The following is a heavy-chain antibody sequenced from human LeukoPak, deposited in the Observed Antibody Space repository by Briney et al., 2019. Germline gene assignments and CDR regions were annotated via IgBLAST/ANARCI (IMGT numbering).Heavy chain of an antibody. Sequence: QPGRSLRLSCAASGFTFSNYGMHWVRQAPGKGLEWVAVISYDGSNKYYADSVKGRFTISRDNSKNTLYLQMNSLRAEDTAVYYCARDSPYVGRYAFDIWGQGTMVTVSS. CDR2: ISYDGSNK. V-gene: IGHV3-30*03. CDR1: GFTFSNYG. J-gene: IGHJ3*02. CDR3: ARDSPYVGRYAFDI. D-gene: IGHD1-26*01.